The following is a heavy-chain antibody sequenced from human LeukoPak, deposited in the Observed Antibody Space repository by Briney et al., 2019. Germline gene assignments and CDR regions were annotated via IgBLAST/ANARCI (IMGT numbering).Heavy chain of an antibody. CDR1: GGSISSYY. D-gene: IGHD3-3*01. CDR2: IYDSGST. CDR3: ARVTRSNCDFWGGYLAYYNWFDP. Sequence: SETLSLTCTVSGGSISSYYWSWIRQPPGNGLEWIGYIYDSGSTNDNPSLKSRVTISVDTSKNQFSPMLSSVTAADTAVYYCARVTRSNCDFWGGYLAYYNWFDPWGQGTLVTVSS. J-gene: IGHJ5*02. V-gene: IGHV4-59*01.